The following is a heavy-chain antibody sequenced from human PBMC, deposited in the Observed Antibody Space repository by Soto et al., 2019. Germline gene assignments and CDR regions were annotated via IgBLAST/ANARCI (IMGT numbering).Heavy chain of an antibody. CDR3: ARGSAFIGLDY. J-gene: IGHJ4*02. CDR1: GFIFSRFS. D-gene: IGHD1-26*01. Sequence: PGGSLTLSCAVSGFIFSRFSMNWVRQAPGKGLEWVSSIGTSGSYIYDTDSVKGRFTISRDNTKDSLYLQMNSLRAEDTAIYYCARGSAFIGLDYWGQGT. CDR2: IGTSGSYI. V-gene: IGHV3-21*01.